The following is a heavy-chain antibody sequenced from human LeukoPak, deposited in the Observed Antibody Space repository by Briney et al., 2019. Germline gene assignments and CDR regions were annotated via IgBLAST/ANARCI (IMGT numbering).Heavy chain of an antibody. J-gene: IGHJ4*02. CDR2: ISSNGGST. CDR3: ARSRGRDYYDSSGYPPGFDY. V-gene: IGHV3-64*01. CDR1: GSTFSSYA. Sequence: GGSLRLSCAASGSTFSSYAMHWVRQAPGKGLEYVSAISSNGGSTYYANSVKGRFTISRDNSKNTLYLQMGSLRAEGMAVYYCARSRGRDYYDSSGYPPGFDYWGQGTLVTVSS. D-gene: IGHD3-22*01.